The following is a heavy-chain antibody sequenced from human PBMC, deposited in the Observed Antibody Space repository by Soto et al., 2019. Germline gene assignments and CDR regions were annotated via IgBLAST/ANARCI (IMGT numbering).Heavy chain of an antibody. CDR2: IYYRGNT. Sequence: SETLSLTCTVSGGSISSSNYYWGWIRQPPGKGLEWIGSIYYRGNTFYNPSLKSRVTISVDRSKNQFSLKLSSVTAADTAVYYCARVPDRWGQGTLVTVSS. D-gene: IGHD2-2*01. CDR1: GGSISSSNYY. J-gene: IGHJ5*02. V-gene: IGHV4-39*07. CDR3: ARVPDR.